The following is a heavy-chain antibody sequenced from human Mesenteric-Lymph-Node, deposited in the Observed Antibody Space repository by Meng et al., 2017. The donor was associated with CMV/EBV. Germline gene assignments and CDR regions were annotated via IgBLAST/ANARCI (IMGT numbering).Heavy chain of an antibody. CDR3: ARRGYNYGLDP. V-gene: IGHV5-51*01. J-gene: IGHJ5*02. CDR2: IYPGDSDT. CDR1: GYSFSNYW. D-gene: IGHD5-18*01. Sequence: GESLKISCQGSGYSFSNYWIAWVRQLPGRGLDWMGIIYPGDSDTKYSPSFQGQVTISVDKSNSTAYLQWSSLKASDTAMYYCARRGYNYGLDPWGQGTLVTVSS.